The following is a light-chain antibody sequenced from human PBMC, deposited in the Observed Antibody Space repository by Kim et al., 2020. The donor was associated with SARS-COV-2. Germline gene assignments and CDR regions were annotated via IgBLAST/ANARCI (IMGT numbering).Light chain of an antibody. CDR1: SSDLGGYTY. Sequence: QSITISCTGTSSDLGGYTYISWYQQHPGKPPKLMIYDVSDRPSGVSSRFSASTSGKAASLTISGLQPEDEADYYCSSYTSSSSKVFGTGTKVTVL. CDR2: DVS. V-gene: IGLV2-14*03. J-gene: IGLJ1*01. CDR3: SSYTSSSSKV.